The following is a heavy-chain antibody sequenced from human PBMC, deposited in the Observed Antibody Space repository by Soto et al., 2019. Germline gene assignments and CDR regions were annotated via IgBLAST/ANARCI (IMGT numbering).Heavy chain of an antibody. V-gene: IGHV5-10-1*01. CDR1: GYSFAGYW. CDR3: ARQIYDSDTGPNFQYYFDS. CDR2: IDPSDSQT. Sequence: PVESLMLSCQGSGYSFAGYWITWVRQKPGKGLEWMGRIDPSDSQTYYSPSFRGHVTISVTKSITTVFLQWSSLRASDTAMYYCARQIYDSDTGPNFQYYFDSWGQGTPVTVYS. J-gene: IGHJ4*02. D-gene: IGHD3-22*01.